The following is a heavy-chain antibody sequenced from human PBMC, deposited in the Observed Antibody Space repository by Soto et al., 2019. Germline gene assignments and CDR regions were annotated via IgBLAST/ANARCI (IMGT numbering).Heavy chain of an antibody. Sequence: EVQLVESGGGVVQPGGSLRLSCAASGFTVSSNYMSWGRQAPGKGLERVSGISSGGSTYYADSVKGRFTISRHNAKNTLYLQMNSLRAEDTAVHYCASGWRFDALDIWGQGTIVTFAS. D-gene: IGHD3-10*01. CDR2: ISSGGST. CDR3: ASGWRFDALDI. J-gene: IGHJ3*02. V-gene: IGHV3-53*04. CDR1: GFTVSSNY.